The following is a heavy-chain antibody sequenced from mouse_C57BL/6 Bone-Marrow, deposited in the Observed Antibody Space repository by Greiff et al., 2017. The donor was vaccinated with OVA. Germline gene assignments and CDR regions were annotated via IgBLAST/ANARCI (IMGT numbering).Heavy chain of an antibody. CDR3: ARSTDVAWFAY. J-gene: IGHJ3*01. CDR2: INPSSGYT. Sequence: QVQLKQSGAELARPGASVKMSCKASGYTFTSYTMHWVKQRPGQGLEWIGYINPSSGYTKYNQKFKDKATLTADKSSSTAYMQLSSLTSEDSAVYYCARSTDVAWFAYWGQGTLVTVSA. CDR1: GYTFTSYT. V-gene: IGHV1-4*01.